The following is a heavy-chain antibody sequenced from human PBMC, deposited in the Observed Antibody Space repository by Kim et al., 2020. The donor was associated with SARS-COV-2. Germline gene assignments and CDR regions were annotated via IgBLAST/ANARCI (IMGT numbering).Heavy chain of an antibody. CDR1: GGSISSYY. D-gene: IGHD3-3*01. V-gene: IGHV4-59*01. CDR2: IYYSGST. Sequence: SETLSLTCTVSGGSISSYYWSWIRQPPGKGLEWIGYIYYSGSTNYNPSLQSRVTISVDTSKNQFSLKLSSVTAADTAVYYCAKGPRYYDFWSGYGRGDYYYYGIDVWGQGTTVTVSS. J-gene: IGHJ6*02. CDR3: AKGPRYYDFWSGYGRGDYYYYGIDV.